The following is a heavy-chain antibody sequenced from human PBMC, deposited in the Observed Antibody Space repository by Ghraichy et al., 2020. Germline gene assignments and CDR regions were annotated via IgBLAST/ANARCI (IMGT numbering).Heavy chain of an antibody. CDR1: GGSISSYY. D-gene: IGHD6-19*01. J-gene: IGHJ4*02. CDR3: ARAVAGLYYFDY. Sequence: SETLSLTCTVSGGSISSYYWSWIRQPPGKGLEWIGYIYYSGSTNYNPSLKSRVTISVDTSKNQFSLKLSSVTAADTAVYYCARAVAGLYYFDYWGQGTLITVSS. V-gene: IGHV4-59*08. CDR2: IYYSGST.